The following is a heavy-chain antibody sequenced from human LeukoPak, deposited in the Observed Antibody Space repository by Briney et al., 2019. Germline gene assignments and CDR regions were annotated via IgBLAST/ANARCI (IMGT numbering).Heavy chain of an antibody. V-gene: IGHV4-34*01. Sequence: PSETLSLTCAVYGGSFSGYYWSWIRQPPGKGLEWIGEINHSGSTNYNPSLKSRVTISVDTSKNQFSLKLSSVTAADTAEYYCARGSFWSGLDPWGQGTLVTVSS. D-gene: IGHD3-3*01. CDR2: INHSGST. CDR3: ARGSFWSGLDP. CDR1: GGSFSGYY. J-gene: IGHJ5*02.